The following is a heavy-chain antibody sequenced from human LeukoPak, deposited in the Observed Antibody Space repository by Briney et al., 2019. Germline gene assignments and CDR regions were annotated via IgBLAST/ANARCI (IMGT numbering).Heavy chain of an antibody. CDR2: INPNSGGT. J-gene: IGHJ4*02. CDR3: ARDGSGSYYGGSDY. D-gene: IGHD3-10*01. CDR1: GYTFTGYY. V-gene: IGHV1-2*02. Sequence: ASVKVSCKASGYTFTGYYMYWVRQAPGQGLEWMGWINPNSGGTNYAQKFQGRVTMTRDTSIFTAYMELSSLRSDDTAVYYCARDGSGSYYGGSDYGGQGTLVTVSS.